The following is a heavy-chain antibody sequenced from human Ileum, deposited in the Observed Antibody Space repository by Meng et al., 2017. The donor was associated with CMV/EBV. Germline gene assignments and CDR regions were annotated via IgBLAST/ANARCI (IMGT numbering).Heavy chain of an antibody. J-gene: IGHJ4*02. CDR2: INHSGST. CDR1: SFSGYD. V-gene: IGHV4-34*01. D-gene: IGHD3-22*01. Sequence: SFSGYDWSWIRQPPGKGLEWIGEINHSGSTNYNPSLKSRVTISVDTSKNQFSLKLSSVTAADTAVYYCARGLATYYYDSSGYYSFDYWGQGTLVTVSS. CDR3: ARGLATYYYDSSGYYSFDY.